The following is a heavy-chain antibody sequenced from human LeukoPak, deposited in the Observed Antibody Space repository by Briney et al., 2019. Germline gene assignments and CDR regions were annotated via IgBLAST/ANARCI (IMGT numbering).Heavy chain of an antibody. CDR1: GSSFSGYH. CDR3: ARGYVLVVSVDTQKTSHFDQ. Sequence: PSETLSLTCAVSGSSFSGYHWSWIRQYPGKGLEWIGEFGHSGATNYNPALKSRVTMSEDTSKNQVSLTLTSLIAADTAVYFCARGYVLVVSVDTQKTSHFDQWGQGTLVTVSS. J-gene: IGHJ4*02. V-gene: IGHV4-34*01. D-gene: IGHD3-10*02. CDR2: FGHSGAT.